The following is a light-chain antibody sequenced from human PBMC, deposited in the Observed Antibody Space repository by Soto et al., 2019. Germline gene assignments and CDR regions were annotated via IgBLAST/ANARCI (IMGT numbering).Light chain of an antibody. CDR1: QSVSSY. Sequence: EIILTQSPGTLSLSPGERATLSCRASQSVSSYLAWYQQKPGQAPRLLIYNASNRATGIPARFSGSGSGTDFTLTISSLEPEDFAVYYCQQRSNWPRGLTFGGGTKVDIK. CDR2: NAS. V-gene: IGKV3-11*01. CDR3: QQRSNWPRGLT. J-gene: IGKJ4*01.